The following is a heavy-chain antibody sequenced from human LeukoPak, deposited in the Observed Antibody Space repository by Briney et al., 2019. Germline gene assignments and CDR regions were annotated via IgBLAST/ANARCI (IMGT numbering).Heavy chain of an antibody. CDR1: GFTFNNYS. Sequence: GGSLRLSCAASGFTFNNYSVNWVRQAPGKGLEWISFIGSSSLIIYYADSVKGRFTISRDNAKNSLYLQMNSLRAEDTAVYYCASGGPYNSTWYVRDYYYAMDVWGQGTPVTVSS. J-gene: IGHJ6*02. D-gene: IGHD6-13*01. V-gene: IGHV3-48*04. CDR2: IGSSSLII. CDR3: ASGGPYNSTWYVRDYYYAMDV.